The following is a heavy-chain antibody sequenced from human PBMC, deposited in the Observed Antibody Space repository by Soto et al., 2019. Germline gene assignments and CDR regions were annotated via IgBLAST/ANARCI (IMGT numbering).Heavy chain of an antibody. V-gene: IGHV3-23*01. J-gene: IGHJ4*02. CDR2: ISYGGGTT. CDR1: EFTFSNYA. D-gene: IGHD3-22*01. CDR3: AKNRGYYYDSTGYHFDY. Sequence: PGGSLRLSCAASEFTFSNYAMSWVRQAPGKGLEWVSAISYGGGTTYYADSVKGRFTISRDNSKNTLYLQMNSLRAEDTAVYYCAKNRGYYYDSTGYHFDYWGQGNLVTFSS.